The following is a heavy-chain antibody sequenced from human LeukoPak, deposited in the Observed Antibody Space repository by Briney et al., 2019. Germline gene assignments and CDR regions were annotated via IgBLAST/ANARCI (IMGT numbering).Heavy chain of an antibody. CDR2: IYYSGST. J-gene: IGHJ4*02. V-gene: IGHV4-31*03. CDR1: GGSISSGDYY. D-gene: IGHD2-21*02. Sequence: SQTLSLTCTVSGGSISSGDYYWSWIRQHPGKGLEWIGYIYYSGSTYYNPSLKSRVTISVDTSKNQFSLKLSSVTAADTAVYYCARGGTVTAFDYWGQGTLVTVSS. CDR3: ARGGTVTAFDY.